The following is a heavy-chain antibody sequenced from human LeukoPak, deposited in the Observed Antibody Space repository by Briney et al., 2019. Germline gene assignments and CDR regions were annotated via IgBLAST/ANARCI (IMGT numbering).Heavy chain of an antibody. CDR3: AKVTGIAAAGSTGPYYYGMDV. Sequence: GGSLRLSCAASGFTFSSYGMHWVRQAPGKGLEWVAVISYDGSNKYYADSVKGRFTISRDNSKNTLYLQMNSLRAEDTAVYYCAKVTGIAAAGSTGPYYYGMDVWGQGTTVTVSS. CDR1: GFTFSSYG. D-gene: IGHD6-13*01. CDR2: ISYDGSNK. J-gene: IGHJ6*02. V-gene: IGHV3-30*18.